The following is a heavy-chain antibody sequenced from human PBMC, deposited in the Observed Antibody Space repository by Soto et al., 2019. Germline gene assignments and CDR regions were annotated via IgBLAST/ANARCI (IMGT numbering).Heavy chain of an antibody. CDR1: GFTFGTYA. Sequence: DVQLLESGGGLVQPGGSLRLSCAASGFTFGTYAMTWVRQAPGKGLEWVSVIGTSGSNTYYADSVKGRFTISRDNSKSMLYLQMNSLRAEDTAVYYCAKNAGKYSNSRTRYFDLWAVAPWSLSPQ. CDR3: AKNAGKYSNSRTRYFDL. CDR2: IGTSGSNT. D-gene: IGHD6-6*01. V-gene: IGHV3-23*01. J-gene: IGHJ2*01.